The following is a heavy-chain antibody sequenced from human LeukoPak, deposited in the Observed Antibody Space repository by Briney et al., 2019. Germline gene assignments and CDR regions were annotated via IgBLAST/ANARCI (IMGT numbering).Heavy chain of an antibody. CDR2: IYYSGST. J-gene: IGHJ3*02. CDR1: GGPISSGDYY. V-gene: IGHV4-31*02. Sequence: PSETLSLTCTVSGGPISSGDYYWTWIRQHPGKGLEWIGFIYYSGSTYYSPSLKSRLTISVDMSKNQFSLNLTSVTAADTAVYYCTRAHRFTSAYDRPINASDIWGQGTMVTVSS. CDR3: TRAHRFTSAYDRPINASDI. D-gene: IGHD5-12*01.